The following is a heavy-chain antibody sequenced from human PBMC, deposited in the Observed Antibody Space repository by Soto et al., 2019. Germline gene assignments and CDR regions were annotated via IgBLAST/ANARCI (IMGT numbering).Heavy chain of an antibody. D-gene: IGHD2-21*02. V-gene: IGHV2-5*02. CDR3: AHSRCGGDCLQSYSAHYYYGMDV. Sequence: QITLKESGPTLVRPTQTLTLTCTFSGFSLSTSGVGVGWIRQPPGKALEWLALIYWDDDKRYRPSLKSRLTIAKDTSKIQVVLTMSSMDPVDTATYYCAHSRCGGDCLQSYSAHYYYGMDVWGQGTTVTVSS. CDR1: GFSLSTSGVG. J-gene: IGHJ6*02. CDR2: IYWDDDK.